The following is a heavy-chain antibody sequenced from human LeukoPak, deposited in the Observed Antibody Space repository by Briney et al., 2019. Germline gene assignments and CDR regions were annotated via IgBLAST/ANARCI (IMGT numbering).Heavy chain of an antibody. D-gene: IGHD2-2*01. CDR3: ARDRWVCSGTSCSSRSPFDY. J-gene: IGHJ4*02. CDR1: GGTFSSYA. Sequence: SVKVSCKASGGTFSSYAISWVRQAPGQGLEWMGGIIPIFGTANYAQKFQGRVTITADESTSTAYMELSSLRSKDTAVYYCARDRWVCSGTSCSSRSPFDYWGQGTLVTVSS. CDR2: IIPIFGTA. V-gene: IGHV1-69*13.